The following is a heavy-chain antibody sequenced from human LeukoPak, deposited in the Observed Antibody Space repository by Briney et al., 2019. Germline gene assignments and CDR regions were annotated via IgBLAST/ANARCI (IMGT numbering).Heavy chain of an antibody. D-gene: IGHD2-2*01. J-gene: IGHJ6*03. CDR1: GFTVSSNY. CDR3: AKELVPAATFSREYYYYYYMDV. V-gene: IGHV3-53*01. Sequence: GGSLRLSCAASGFTVSSNYMSWVRRAPGKGLEWVSVIYSGGSTYYADSVKGRFTISRDNSKNTLYLQMNSLRAEDTAVYYCAKELVPAATFSREYYYYYYMDVWGKGTTVTVPS. CDR2: IYSGGST.